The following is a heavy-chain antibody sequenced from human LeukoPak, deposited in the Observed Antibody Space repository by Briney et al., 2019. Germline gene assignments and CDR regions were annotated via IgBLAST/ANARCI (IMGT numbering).Heavy chain of an antibody. CDR3: AKDLENCSGGSCYINWFDP. J-gene: IGHJ5*02. V-gene: IGHV3-7*01. CDR1: GFTFSSYW. CDR2: IKQDGSEK. D-gene: IGHD2-15*01. Sequence: GGSLRLSCAASGFTFSSYWMSWVRQAPGKGLEWVANIKQDGSEKYYVDSVKGRFTISRDNSKNTLYLQMNSLRAEDTAVYYCAKDLENCSGGSCYINWFDPWGQGTLVTVSS.